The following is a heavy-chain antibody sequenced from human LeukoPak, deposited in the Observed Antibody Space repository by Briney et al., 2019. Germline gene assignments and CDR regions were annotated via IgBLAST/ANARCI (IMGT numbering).Heavy chain of an antibody. Sequence: GGALRLSCAASGFTFSSYAMSWVRQAPGKGLEWVSAISGSGGSTYYADSVKGRFTISRDNSKNTLYLQMNSLRAEDTAVYYCAKRLYGSPAFDIWGQGTMVTVSS. V-gene: IGHV3-23*01. CDR3: AKRLYGSPAFDI. CDR2: ISGSGGST. CDR1: GFTFSSYA. D-gene: IGHD3-10*01. J-gene: IGHJ3*02.